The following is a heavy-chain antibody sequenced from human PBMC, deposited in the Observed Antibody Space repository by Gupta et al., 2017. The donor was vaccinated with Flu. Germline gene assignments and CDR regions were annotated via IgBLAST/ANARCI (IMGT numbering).Heavy chain of an antibody. D-gene: IGHD2-15*01. V-gene: IGHV3-23*01. CDR3: AQKAAEVVEATNFAY. J-gene: IGHJ4*02. CDR2: IRGSGTNT. CDR1: GFTFSSYT. Sequence: EVQLLESGGDLIQPGGSLRLSCAASGFTFSSYTMNWVRQAPGKGLEWVSAIRGSGTNTYYAGFVKGRFTISRDNSRDTLYLQMNSLKAEDTAVYYCAQKAAEVVEATNFAYWGQGTLVTVSS.